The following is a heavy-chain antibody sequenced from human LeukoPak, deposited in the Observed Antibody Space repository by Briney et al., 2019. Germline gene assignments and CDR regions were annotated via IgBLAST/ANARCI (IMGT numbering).Heavy chain of an antibody. D-gene: IGHD3-16*01. J-gene: IGHJ6*02. V-gene: IGHV3-33*08. CDR1: GFTFSSYS. Sequence: AGGSLRLSCAASGFTFSSYSMNWVRQAPGKGLEWVAVIWYDGSNKYYADSVKGRFTISRDNSKNTLYLQMNSLRAEDTAVYYCARGGFYYYYGMDVWGQGTTVTVSS. CDR2: IWYDGSNK. CDR3: ARGGFYYYYGMDV.